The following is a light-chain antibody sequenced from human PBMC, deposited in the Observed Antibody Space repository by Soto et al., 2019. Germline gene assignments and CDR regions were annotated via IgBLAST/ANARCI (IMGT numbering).Light chain of an antibody. CDR2: DVS. CDR1: SSDVGGYNY. CDR3: SSYTTSTTWV. V-gene: IGLV2-14*03. J-gene: IGLJ3*02. Sequence: QSALTQPASVSGSPGQSITISCTGTSSDVGGYNYVSWYQQHPGKAPKLMIYDVSHRPSGVSNRLSGSKSGNTASLTISGLQAEDEADYYCSSYTTSTTWVFGGGTKVTVL.